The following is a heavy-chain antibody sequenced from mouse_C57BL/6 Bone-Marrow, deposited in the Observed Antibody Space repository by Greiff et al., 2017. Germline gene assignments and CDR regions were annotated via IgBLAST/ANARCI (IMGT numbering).Heavy chain of an antibody. Sequence: QVHVKQPGAELVKPGASVKMSCKASGYTFTSYWITWVKQRPGQGLEWIGDIYPGSGSTNYNEKFKSKATLTVDTSSSTAYMQLSSLTSEDSSVYYCARVYYGKLNFDYWGQGTTLTVSS. J-gene: IGHJ2*01. V-gene: IGHV1-55*01. CDR2: IYPGSGST. CDR3: ARVYYGKLNFDY. CDR1: GYTFTSYW. D-gene: IGHD2-1*01.